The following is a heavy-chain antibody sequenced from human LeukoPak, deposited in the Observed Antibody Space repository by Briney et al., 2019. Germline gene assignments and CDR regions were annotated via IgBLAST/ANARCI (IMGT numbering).Heavy chain of an antibody. CDR1: GFTFSSYS. Sequence: PGGSLRLSCAASGFTFSSYSMNWVRQAPVKGLEWVSSISSSSSYIYYADSVKGRFTISRDNAKNSLYLQMNSLRAEDTAVYYCARGCSGGSCYGALDYWGQGTLVTVSS. J-gene: IGHJ4*02. CDR3: ARGCSGGSCYGALDY. CDR2: ISSSSSYI. D-gene: IGHD2-15*01. V-gene: IGHV3-21*01.